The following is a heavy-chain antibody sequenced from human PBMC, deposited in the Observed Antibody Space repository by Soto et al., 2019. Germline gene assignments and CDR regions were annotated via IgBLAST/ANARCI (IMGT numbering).Heavy chain of an antibody. CDR2: INHSGST. CDR1: GGSFSGSY. CDR3: AACLRYYYYMDV. J-gene: IGHJ6*03. Sequence: SETLSLTCAVYGGSFSGSYWSWIRQPPGKGLEWIGEINHSGSTNYNPSLKSRVTISVDTSKNLFSLKLTSVTAADTAVYYCAACLRYYYYMDVWGKGTTVTVSS. V-gene: IGHV4-34*01.